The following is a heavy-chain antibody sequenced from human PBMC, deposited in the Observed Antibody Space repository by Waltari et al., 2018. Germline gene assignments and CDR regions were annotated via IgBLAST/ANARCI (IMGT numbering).Heavy chain of an antibody. D-gene: IGHD3-9*01. CDR1: VFTLRYPC. V-gene: IGHV3-7*01. Sequence: EEQVVESGGGLVPPGGSWRLSCVALVFTLRYPCMGWVRQAPGKELEWVAKIKKDGTGEMYVDSVKGRFTISKDNTKNSVFLQMNSLRAEDTAVYYCARDHWFSLDLWGQGTLVTVSS. CDR2: IKKDGTGE. CDR3: ARDHWFSLDL. J-gene: IGHJ4*02.